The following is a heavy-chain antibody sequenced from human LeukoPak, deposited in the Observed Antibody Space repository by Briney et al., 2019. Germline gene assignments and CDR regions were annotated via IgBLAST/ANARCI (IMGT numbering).Heavy chain of an antibody. Sequence: PSETLSLTCAVSGASISSGGYSWSWIRQPPGKGLEWIGYIYHSGSTYYNPSLKSRVTISVDRSKNQFSLKLSSVTAADTAVYYCAREGTAGTNLNWFDPWGQGTLVTVSS. J-gene: IGHJ5*02. D-gene: IGHD1-1*01. CDR2: IYHSGST. V-gene: IGHV4-30-2*01. CDR3: AREGTAGTNLNWFDP. CDR1: GASISSGGYS.